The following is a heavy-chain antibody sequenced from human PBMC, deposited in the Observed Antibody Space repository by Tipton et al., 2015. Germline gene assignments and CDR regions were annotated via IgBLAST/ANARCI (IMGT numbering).Heavy chain of an antibody. V-gene: IGHV4-34*01. CDR1: GGPLRGYY. Sequence: TLSLTCAVYGGPLRGYYWSWIRQPPGKGLEWIGEIYHDGGTDCNPSLKSRVTMSIDTSKNQFSLQLKSVTPEDTAMYYCTRGGAMVRGVIIHSAHWGQGTQVTVSS. CDR2: IYHDGGT. J-gene: IGHJ4*02. D-gene: IGHD3-10*01. CDR3: TRGGAMVRGVIIHSAH.